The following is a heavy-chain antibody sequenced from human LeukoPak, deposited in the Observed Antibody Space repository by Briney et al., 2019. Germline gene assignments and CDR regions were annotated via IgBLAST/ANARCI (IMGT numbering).Heavy chain of an antibody. V-gene: IGHV3-7*01. CDR2: IKQDGSER. J-gene: IGHJ4*02. CDR1: GFSFSAYW. CDR3: ARDSTFTLDY. Sequence: GGSLRLSCAASGFSFSAYWMTWVRQAPGRGLEWVANIKQDGSERHYVDSVRGRFTISRDNARNSLHLQMNSLRAEDTAVYYCARDSTFTLDYWGQGTLVTVSS.